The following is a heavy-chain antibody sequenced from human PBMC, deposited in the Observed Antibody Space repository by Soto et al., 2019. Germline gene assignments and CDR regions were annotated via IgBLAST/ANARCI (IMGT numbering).Heavy chain of an antibody. V-gene: IGHV1-46*03. J-gene: IGHJ3*02. CDR2: INPSGGST. D-gene: IGHD3-3*01. CDR1: GYTCTSYY. CDR3: ATYDFWSEAFDI. Sequence: QVQLVQSGAEVKKPGASVKVSCKASGYTCTSYYMHWVRQAPGQGLEWMGIINPSGGSTSYAQKFQGTITRTRETSPSTVYMELSSLRSEDTAGYYCATYDFWSEAFDIWGQGTMVTVSS.